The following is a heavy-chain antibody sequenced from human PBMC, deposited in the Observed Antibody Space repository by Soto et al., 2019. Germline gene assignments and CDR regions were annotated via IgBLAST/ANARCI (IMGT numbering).Heavy chain of an antibody. J-gene: IGHJ4*02. V-gene: IGHV4-59*08. CDR3: ARGPTAEKVDS. CDR1: GGSISSYY. CDR2: IYYSGST. Sequence: SETLSLTCTVSGGSISSYYWSWIRQPPGKGLEWIGYIYYSGSTNYNPSLKSRVTISVDTSMNQFSLALTSVTAADTAMYYCARGPTAEKVDSWGQGILVTVSS.